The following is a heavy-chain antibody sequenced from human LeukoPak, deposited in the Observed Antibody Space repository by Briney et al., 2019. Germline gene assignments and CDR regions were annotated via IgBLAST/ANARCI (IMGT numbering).Heavy chain of an antibody. V-gene: IGHV3-23*01. CDR2: ISGSGGTT. Sequence: PGGSLRLSCAASGCTFSYYEMNWVRQAPGKGLEWVSAISGSGGTTYYADSVKGRFTISRDNSKNTLYLQMNSLRAEDTAVYYCAKAQVRGVITMEDYWGQGTLVSVSS. D-gene: IGHD3-10*01. J-gene: IGHJ4*02. CDR1: GCTFSYYE. CDR3: AKAQVRGVITMEDY.